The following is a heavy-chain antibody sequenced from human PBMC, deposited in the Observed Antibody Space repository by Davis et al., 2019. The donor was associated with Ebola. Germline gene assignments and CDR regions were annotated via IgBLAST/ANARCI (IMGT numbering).Heavy chain of an antibody. CDR1: GVTFSSDYS. CDR2: ISSSSRTI. J-gene: IGHJ6*02. D-gene: IGHD3-22*01. Sequence: GSLRLSCAPSGVTFSSDYSMSWVRQAPGRGLEWISYISSSSRTIYYSDSVKGRFTISRDDAKKSLHLEMNSLRAEDTAVYYCARGLYGMDVWGQGTTVTVPS. CDR3: ARGLYGMDV. V-gene: IGHV3-48*04.